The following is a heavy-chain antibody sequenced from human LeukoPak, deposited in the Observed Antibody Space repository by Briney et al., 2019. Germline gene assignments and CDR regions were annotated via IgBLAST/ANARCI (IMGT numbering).Heavy chain of an antibody. V-gene: IGHV4-4*07. CDR1: GGSISSYY. CDR3: ATSPRGYCSSTSCYWFDP. Sequence: SETLSLTCTVSGGSISSYYWSWIRQPAGKGLEWIGRIYTSGSTNYNPPLKSRVTMSVDTSKNQFSLKLSSVTAADTAVYYCATSPRGYCSSTSCYWFDPWGQGTLVTVSS. D-gene: IGHD2-2*01. CDR2: IYTSGST. J-gene: IGHJ5*02.